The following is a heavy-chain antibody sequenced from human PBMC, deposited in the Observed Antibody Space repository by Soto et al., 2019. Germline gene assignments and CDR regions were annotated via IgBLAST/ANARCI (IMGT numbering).Heavy chain of an antibody. D-gene: IGHD3-9*01. V-gene: IGHV1-18*01. CDR3: ARVYDISTANNCFAP. J-gene: IGHJ5*02. CDR2: ISAYNGNT. Sequence: GASVKVSCKASGYTFTSYGISWVRQAPGQGLEWMGWISAYNGNTNYAQKLQGRVTMTTDTSTSTAYMELRSLRSDDTAVYYCARVYDISTANNCFAPRAQRTPVPVSA. CDR1: GYTFTSYG.